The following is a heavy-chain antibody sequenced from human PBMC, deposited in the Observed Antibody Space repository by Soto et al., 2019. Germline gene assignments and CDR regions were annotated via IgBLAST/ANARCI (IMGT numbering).Heavy chain of an antibody. J-gene: IGHJ6*02. CDR2: IIPILGIA. CDR1: GYTFTGYY. Sequence: GASVKVSCKASGYTFTGYYMHWVRQAPGQGLEWMGRIIPILGIANYAQKFQGRVTITADKSTSTAYMELSSLRSEDTAVYYCASQDKEAAAGTWDYYYYYGMDVWGQGTTVTVSS. V-gene: IGHV1-69*02. D-gene: IGHD6-13*01. CDR3: ASQDKEAAAGTWDYYYYYGMDV.